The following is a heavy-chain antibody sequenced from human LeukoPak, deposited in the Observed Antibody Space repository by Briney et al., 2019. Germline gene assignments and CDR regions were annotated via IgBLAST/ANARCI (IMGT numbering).Heavy chain of an antibody. Sequence: GGSLRLSCTASGFTFGDYAMSWVRQAPGKGLEWVGFIRSKAYGGTTEYAASVKGRFTISRDDSKSIAYLQMNSLKTEDTAVYYCTRPGYYDILTGYYPYWGRGTLVTFSS. CDR1: GFTFGDYA. CDR2: IRSKAYGGTT. J-gene: IGHJ4*02. CDR3: TRPGYYDILTGYYPY. D-gene: IGHD3-9*01. V-gene: IGHV3-49*04.